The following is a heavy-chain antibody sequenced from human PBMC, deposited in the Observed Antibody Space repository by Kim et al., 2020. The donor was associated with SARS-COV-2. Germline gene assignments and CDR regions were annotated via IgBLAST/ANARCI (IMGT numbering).Heavy chain of an antibody. V-gene: IGHV4-4*02. CDR3: ARLYGSGSLSFDY. D-gene: IGHD3-10*01. J-gene: IGHJ4*02. Sequence: YTPSLKSRVTISVDKSKNQFSLKLGSVTAADTAVYYCARLYGSGSLSFDYWGQGTLVTVSS.